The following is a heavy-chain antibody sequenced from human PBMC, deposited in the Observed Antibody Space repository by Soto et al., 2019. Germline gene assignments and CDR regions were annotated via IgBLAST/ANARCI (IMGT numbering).Heavy chain of an antibody. V-gene: IGHV6-1*01. D-gene: IGHD1-26*01. J-gene: IGHJ5*01. CDR3: VRLIGNSWLDF. CDR1: GDSVSSNSAA. CDR2: TYYRSKWYN. Sequence: SHTLSLTCAISGDSVSSNSAAWNWIRPSPSRGLEWLGRTYYRSKWYNDYAESVKSRITINPDTSKNQFSLHLNSVTPEDTAVYYCVRLIGNSWLDFWGQGTLVTVSS.